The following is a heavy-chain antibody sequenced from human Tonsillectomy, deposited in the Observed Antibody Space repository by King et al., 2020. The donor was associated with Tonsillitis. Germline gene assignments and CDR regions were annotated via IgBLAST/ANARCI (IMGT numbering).Heavy chain of an antibody. CDR3: ANEGKLGGAFNI. V-gene: IGHV3-23*04. J-gene: IGHJ3*02. D-gene: IGHD7-27*01. CDR1: GFTFSHYA. Sequence: VQLVESGGGLVQPGGSLRLSSAASGFTFSHYAMSWVRQAPGKGLEWVSGTSASGGDTYYADSVKGRFTLSRDNSKSTLYLQMSSLRAEDTAVYYCANEGKLGGAFNIWGQGTMVTVSS. CDR2: TSASGGDT.